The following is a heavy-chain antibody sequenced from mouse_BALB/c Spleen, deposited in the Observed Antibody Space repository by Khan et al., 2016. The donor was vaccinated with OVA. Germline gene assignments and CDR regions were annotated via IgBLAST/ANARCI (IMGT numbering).Heavy chain of an antibody. CDR2: IWGGGGT. CDR3: CRGDYRYDGYYAMDY. D-gene: IGHD2-14*01. V-gene: IGHV2-6-4*01. CDR1: GFSLSRYN. Sequence: QVQLKQSGPGLVAPSQSLSITCTVSGFSLSRYNIHWVRQPPGKGLEWLGMIWGGGGTDYNSTLKSRLSISKDNSKSQVFLKMNSLQTDDTAMYYCCRGDYRYDGYYAMDYWGQGNSVTVSS. J-gene: IGHJ4*01.